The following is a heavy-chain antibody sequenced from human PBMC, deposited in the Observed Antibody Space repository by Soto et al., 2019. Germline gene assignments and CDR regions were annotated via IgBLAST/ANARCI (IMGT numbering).Heavy chain of an antibody. CDR1: GYTFTSYA. D-gene: IGHD5-18*01. V-gene: IGHV1-3*01. CDR3: ARDPGGYSYGYDYYYYYGMDV. CDR2: INAGNGNT. Sequence: AASVKVSCKASGYTFTSYAMHWVRQAPGQRLEWMGWINAGNGNTKYSQKFQGRVTITRDTSASTAYMELSSPRSEDTAVYYCARDPGGYSYGYDYYYYYGMDVWGQGTTVTVSS. J-gene: IGHJ6*02.